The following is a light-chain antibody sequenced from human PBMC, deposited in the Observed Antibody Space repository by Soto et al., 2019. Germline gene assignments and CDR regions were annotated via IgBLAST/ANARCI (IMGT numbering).Light chain of an antibody. V-gene: IGKV1-5*01. CDR1: QSISSW. CDR3: QQYNSYWK. Sequence: DIQMTQSPSTLSASVGDRVTITCRASQSISSWLAWYQQKSGKAPKLLIYDASSLESGVPSRFSGSGSGTEFTLTISRLQPDDFATYYCQQYNSYWKLVQGNKV. CDR2: DAS. J-gene: IGKJ1*01.